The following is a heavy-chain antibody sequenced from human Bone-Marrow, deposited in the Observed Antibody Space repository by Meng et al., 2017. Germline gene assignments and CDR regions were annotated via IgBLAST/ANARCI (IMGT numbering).Heavy chain of an antibody. CDR3: ARGADYYDSSGYYSFSGNYFDY. CDR2: IWYDGSNK. J-gene: IGHJ4*02. D-gene: IGHD3-22*01. CDR1: GFTFSSYG. V-gene: IGHV3-33*01. Sequence: GESLRLSCAASGFTFSSYGMHWVRQAPGKGLEWVAVIWYDGSNKYYADSVKGRFTISRDNSKNTLYLQMNSLRAEDTAVYYCARGADYYDSSGYYSFSGNYFDYWGQGTLVTVSS.